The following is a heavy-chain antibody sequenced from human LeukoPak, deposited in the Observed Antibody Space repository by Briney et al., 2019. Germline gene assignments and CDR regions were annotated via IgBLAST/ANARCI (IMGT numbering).Heavy chain of an antibody. CDR1: GFTFNSYG. Sequence: GGSLRLSCAASGFTFNSYGMHWVRQAPGKGLEWVALIRHDRSNKYYADSVRGRFTISRDNSKNTLFLQMNSLTSEDTAVYYCAKDALGHMIRGVIVGVIDNWGQGTLVTVSS. CDR2: IRHDRSNK. CDR3: AKDALGHMIRGVIVGVIDN. J-gene: IGHJ4*02. V-gene: IGHV3-30*02. D-gene: IGHD3-10*01.